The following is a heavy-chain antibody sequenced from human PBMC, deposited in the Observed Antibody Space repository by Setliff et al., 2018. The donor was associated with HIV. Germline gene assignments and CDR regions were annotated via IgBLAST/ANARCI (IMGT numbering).Heavy chain of an antibody. CDR1: GGSISGSSYY. Sequence: SETLSLTCTVSGGSISGSSYYWGWIRQPPEKGLEWIGSIYYSGSTYYNPSLKSRVTISVDTSKNQFSLNLTSVTAADTAVYYCAQLTPRTHYFYGMDVWGQGTTVTVSS. V-gene: IGHV4-39*07. CDR2: IYYSGST. CDR3: AQLTPRTHYFYGMDV. J-gene: IGHJ6*02.